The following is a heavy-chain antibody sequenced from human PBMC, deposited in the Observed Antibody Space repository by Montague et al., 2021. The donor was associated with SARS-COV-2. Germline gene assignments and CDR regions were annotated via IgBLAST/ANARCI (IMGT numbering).Heavy chain of an antibody. J-gene: IGHJ5*02. Sequence: SLRLSCAASGFTFSSYSMNWVRQPPGKGLEWIGDIYHSGSTNYNPSLTIRVNISLDKSKNHFSLKLSSVTPADAAGYYCALPTAGARFDPWGQGTLVTVSS. CDR3: ALPTAGARFDP. CDR2: IYHSGST. CDR1: GFTFSSYSM. D-gene: IGHD2-2*01. V-gene: IGHV4-4*02.